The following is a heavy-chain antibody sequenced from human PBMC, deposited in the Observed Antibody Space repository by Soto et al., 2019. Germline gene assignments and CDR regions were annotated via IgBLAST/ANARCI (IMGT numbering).Heavy chain of an antibody. Sequence: EVQLVESGGGLVQPGGSLRLSCAASGFTFSRYDMHWVRQVTGKSLEWVSAIGTAGDSYYPVSVKGRFTISRENAKNSVYLQMNNLRAGDTAVYYCTRSPVLVRGVRAFDCWGQGVLVTVSS. CDR3: TRSPVLVRGVRAFDC. V-gene: IGHV3-13*01. CDR2: IGTAGDS. D-gene: IGHD3-10*01. J-gene: IGHJ4*02. CDR1: GFTFSRYD.